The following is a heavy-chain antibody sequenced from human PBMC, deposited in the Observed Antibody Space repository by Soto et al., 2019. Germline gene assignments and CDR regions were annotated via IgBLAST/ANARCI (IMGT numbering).Heavy chain of an antibody. CDR3: ARGAFDYGSESDYNTPSDY. Sequence: VPWGAAGCTCGSYGVRWVRQAPGKGLEWVAVISYDGSNKYYADSVKGRFTISRDNSKNTLYLQMNSLRAEDTAVYYCARGAFDYGSESDYNTPSDYWGQGTLVPSPQ. CDR2: ISYDGSNK. D-gene: IGHD3-10*01. V-gene: IGHV3-30-3*01. CDR1: GCTCGSYG. J-gene: IGHJ4*02.